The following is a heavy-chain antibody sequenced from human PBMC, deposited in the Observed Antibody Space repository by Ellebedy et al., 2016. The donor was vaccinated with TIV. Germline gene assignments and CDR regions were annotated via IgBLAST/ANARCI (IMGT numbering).Heavy chain of an antibody. J-gene: IGHJ4*02. D-gene: IGHD3-10*01. CDR2: INPSSSST. Sequence: AASVKVSCKASGYTFTSYYLHCVRQAPGQGLEWMGVINPSSSSTSYPQKFQGRVNMTRDTSTSTVYMELSSLRSEDTAVYYCARGLLLWFGESLNHFDYWGQGTLVTVSS. CDR3: ARGLLLWFGESLNHFDY. V-gene: IGHV1-46*01. CDR1: GYTFTSYY.